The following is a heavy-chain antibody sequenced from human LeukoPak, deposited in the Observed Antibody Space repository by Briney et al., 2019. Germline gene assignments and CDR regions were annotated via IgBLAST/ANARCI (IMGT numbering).Heavy chain of an antibody. V-gene: IGHV3-74*01. CDR3: AKEYSGSRDYFYGMDV. CDR2: INSDGSIT. CDR1: GFTFTTYW. J-gene: IGHJ6*02. Sequence: SGGSLRLSCAASGFTFTTYWMHWVRQAPGKGLVWVSHINSDGSITSYADSVKGRFTISRDNAKNTLYLQMNSLRAEDTAVYYCAKEYSGSRDYFYGMDVWGQGTTVTVSS. D-gene: IGHD6-6*01.